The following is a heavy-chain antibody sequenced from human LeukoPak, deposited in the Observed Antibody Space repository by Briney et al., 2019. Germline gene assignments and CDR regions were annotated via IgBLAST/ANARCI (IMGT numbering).Heavy chain of an antibody. CDR1: GFTFDDYA. Sequence: GRSLRLSCAASGFTFDDYAMHWVRQAPGKGLEWVSGISWNSGSTGYVRPVKGRFTISRDNAKNFLYLQMNSRRAQDPAFYYGAKGHDRSIYAWVDPWGQETLVTVSS. D-gene: IGHD3-22*01. V-gene: IGHV3-9*01. CDR3: AKGHDRSIYAWVDP. CDR2: ISWNSGST. J-gene: IGHJ5*02.